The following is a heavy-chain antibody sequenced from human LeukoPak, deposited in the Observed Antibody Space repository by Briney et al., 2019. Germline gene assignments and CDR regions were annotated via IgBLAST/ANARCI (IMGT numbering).Heavy chain of an antibody. Sequence: SGTLSLTCAVSGGSISSSNWWSWVRQPPGKGLEWIGEIYHGGSTNYNPSLKSRVTISVDKSKNQFSLKLSSVTAADTAVYYCARCADYGDHGVDYWGQGTLVTVSS. CDR3: ARCADYGDHGVDY. J-gene: IGHJ4*02. CDR1: GGSISSSNW. CDR2: IYHGGST. V-gene: IGHV4-4*02. D-gene: IGHD4-17*01.